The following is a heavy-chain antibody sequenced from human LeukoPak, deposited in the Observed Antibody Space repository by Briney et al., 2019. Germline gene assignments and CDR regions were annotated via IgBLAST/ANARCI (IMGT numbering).Heavy chain of an antibody. Sequence: PGGSLRLSCAASGFTVSSNYMSWARQAPGKGLEWVSVIYSGGSTYYADSVKGRFTISRDNSKNTLYPQMNSLRAEDTAVYYCAGRQLVRLADAFDIWGQGTMVTVSS. CDR1: GFTVSSNY. D-gene: IGHD6-13*01. V-gene: IGHV3-53*01. CDR2: IYSGGST. J-gene: IGHJ3*02. CDR3: AGRQLVRLADAFDI.